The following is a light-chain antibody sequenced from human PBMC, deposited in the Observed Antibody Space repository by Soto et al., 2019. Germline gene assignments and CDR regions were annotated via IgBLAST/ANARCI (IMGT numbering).Light chain of an antibody. V-gene: IGKV3D-20*02. CDR3: QQRSNWPPT. CDR2: GTL. Sequence: EVVLTQSPGTLSLSPGERGTISCRASQTIIRSQLAWYQQKPGQPPRLLIYGTLSRATGIPDRFSGSGSGTDFALTISSLEPEDFAVYYCQQRSNWPPTFGGGTKVGIK. CDR1: QTIIRSQ. J-gene: IGKJ4*01.